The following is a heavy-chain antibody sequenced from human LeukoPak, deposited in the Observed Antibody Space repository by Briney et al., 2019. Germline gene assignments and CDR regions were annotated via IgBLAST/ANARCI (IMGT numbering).Heavy chain of an antibody. J-gene: IGHJ4*02. CDR2: IGHSESA. CDR3: ASRYSSGFYYFDY. CDR1: GGSFSGYY. D-gene: IGHD6-19*01. V-gene: IGHV4-34*01. Sequence: SGTLSLTCSVYGGSFSGYYWTWIRQPPGKGLEWIGEIGHSESANHSPSLKSRLTMSVDTSKSQFSLRLNSVTAADTATYYCASRYSSGFYYFDYWGQGALVTVSS.